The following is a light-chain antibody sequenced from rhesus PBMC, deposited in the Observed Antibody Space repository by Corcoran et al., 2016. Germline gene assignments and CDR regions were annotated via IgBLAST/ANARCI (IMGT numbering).Light chain of an antibody. J-gene: IGKJ2*01. CDR1: QSVGST. V-gene: IGKV3-35*02. CDR3: QKYNDWPYS. Sequence: ETVMMQSPATLSLSPGVRATLSCRASQSVGSTLAWYQQKPGQAPRLLSYYASSRATGIPDRFSGSGSGTEFTLTISSLDPEDVGVYYCQKYNDWPYSFGQGTKVEIK. CDR2: YAS.